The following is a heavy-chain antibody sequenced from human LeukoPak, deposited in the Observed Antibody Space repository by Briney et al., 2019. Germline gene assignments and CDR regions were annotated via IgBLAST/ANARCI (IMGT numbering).Heavy chain of an antibody. J-gene: IGHJ4*02. CDR1: GYTFTGYY. D-gene: IGHD5-24*01. CDR2: INPNSGGT. CDR3: ARQGDGYNY. Sequence: SVKVSCKVSGYTFTGYYMHWVRQAPGQGLEWMGWINPNSGGTNYAQKFQGSVTTTRDTSISTAFLELSRLTSDDSAVYYCARQGDGYNYWGQGTLVTVSS. V-gene: IGHV1-2*02.